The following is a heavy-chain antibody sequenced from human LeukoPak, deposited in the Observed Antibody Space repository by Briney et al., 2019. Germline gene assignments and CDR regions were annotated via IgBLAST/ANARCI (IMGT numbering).Heavy chain of an antibody. CDR2: ISSSSSYI. CDR3: ARDITVTKPYYYYYGMDV. V-gene: IGHV3-21*01. Sequence: GGSLRLSCAASGFTFSSYSMNWVRQAPGKGLEWVSSISSSSSYIYYADSVKGRFTISRDNAKNSLYLQMNSLRAEDTGVYYCARDITVTKPYYYYYGMDVWGQGTTVTVSS. D-gene: IGHD4-11*01. J-gene: IGHJ6*02. CDR1: GFTFSSYS.